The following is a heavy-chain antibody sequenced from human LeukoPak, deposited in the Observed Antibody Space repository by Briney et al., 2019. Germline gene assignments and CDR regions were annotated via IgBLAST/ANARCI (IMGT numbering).Heavy chain of an antibody. D-gene: IGHD2-21*02. CDR2: INPNSGAT. CDR1: GYTFTGYY. Sequence: ASVKVSCKASGYTFTGYYMHWVRQAPGQGLEWMGWINPNSGATNYAQKFQGRVTMTRDTSISTAYMELSRLRSDDTAVYYCARSGYCGGDCYCDYWGQGTLVTVSS. J-gene: IGHJ4*02. CDR3: ARSGYCGGDCYCDY. V-gene: IGHV1-2*02.